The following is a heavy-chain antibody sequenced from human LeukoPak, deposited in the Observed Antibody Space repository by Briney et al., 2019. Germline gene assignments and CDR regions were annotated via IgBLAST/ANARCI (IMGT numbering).Heavy chain of an antibody. CDR1: GDSISGANYY. D-gene: IGHD1-1*01. J-gene: IGHJ6*03. CDR2: IHYSGST. Sequence: SETLSLTCTVSGDSISGANYYWTWIRQPADKGLEWIGYIHYSGSTNYNPSLKSRVTISVDTSKNQFSLRLGSVTAADTAVYYCARYSQLEPIYYYYMDVWGKGTTVTVSS. CDR3: ARYSQLEPIYYYYMDV. V-gene: IGHV4-61*10.